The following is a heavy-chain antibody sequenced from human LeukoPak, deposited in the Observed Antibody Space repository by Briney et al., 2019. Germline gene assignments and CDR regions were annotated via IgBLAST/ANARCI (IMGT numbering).Heavy chain of an antibody. CDR1: GFTFSSYW. Sequence: GGSLRLSCAASGFTFSSYWMSWVRQAPGKGLEWVANIKQGGSEKYYVDSVKGRFTISRDNAKNSQYLQMNSLRAEDTAVYYCARDKSVYYDTSGSRFDYWGQGTLVTVSS. J-gene: IGHJ4*02. CDR3: ARDKSVYYDTSGSRFDY. CDR2: IKQGGSEK. V-gene: IGHV3-7*01. D-gene: IGHD3-22*01.